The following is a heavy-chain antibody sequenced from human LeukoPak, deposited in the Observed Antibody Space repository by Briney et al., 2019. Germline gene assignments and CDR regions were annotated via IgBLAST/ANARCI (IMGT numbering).Heavy chain of an antibody. J-gene: IGHJ4*02. Sequence: PGGSLRLSCAASGFTFSSYSMNWVRQAPGKGLEWVSYISSSSSTIYYADSVKGRFTISRDNAKNSLYLQMNSLRAEDTAVYYCARGPAMVRGVRSDYWGQGTLVTVSS. CDR3: ARGPAMVRGVRSDY. D-gene: IGHD3-10*01. V-gene: IGHV3-48*01. CDR2: ISSSSSTI. CDR1: GFTFSSYS.